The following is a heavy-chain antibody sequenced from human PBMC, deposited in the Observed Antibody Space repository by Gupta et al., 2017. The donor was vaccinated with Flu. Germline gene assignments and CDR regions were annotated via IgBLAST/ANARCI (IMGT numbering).Heavy chain of an antibody. CDR3: TTVGSTIAH. CDR1: GFTFSNAY. D-gene: IGHD2-2*01. V-gene: IGHV3-15*01. J-gene: IGHJ5*02. Sequence: EVQLVESGGGLVKPGGSLRLSCAASGFTFSNAYLSWVRQAPGKGLEWVGRIKTKAEGGTADYAAPVKGRFTISRDDSKTTLYLQMNSLKTEDTAVYYCTTVGSTIAHWGQGTLVTVSS. CDR2: IKTKAEGGTA.